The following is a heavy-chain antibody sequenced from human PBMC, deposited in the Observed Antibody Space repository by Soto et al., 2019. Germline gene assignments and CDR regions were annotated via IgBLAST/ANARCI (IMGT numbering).Heavy chain of an antibody. CDR3: ARRVAAAFDY. Sequence: SETLSLTCTVSGGSVSNGSYCWSWIRQPPGKGLEWIGYIYYSGSTNYNPSLKSRVTISVDTSKNQFSLKLSSVTAADTAVYYCARRVAAAFDYWGQGTLVTVSS. V-gene: IGHV4-61*01. CDR1: GGSVSNGSYC. J-gene: IGHJ4*02. CDR2: IYYSGST. D-gene: IGHD6-13*01.